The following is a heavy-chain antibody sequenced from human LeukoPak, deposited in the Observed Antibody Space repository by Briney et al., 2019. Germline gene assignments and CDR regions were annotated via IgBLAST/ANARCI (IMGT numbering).Heavy chain of an antibody. Sequence: PSETLSLTCTVSGGSISSYYWSWIRQPPGKGLEWIGYIYYSGSTNYNPSLKSRVTISVDTSKNQFSLKLSSVTAADTAVYYCARRLPGYSYAFDAFDIWGQGTMVTVSS. CDR1: GGSISSYY. V-gene: IGHV4-59*01. CDR3: ARRLPGYSYAFDAFDI. J-gene: IGHJ3*02. CDR2: IYYSGST. D-gene: IGHD5-18*01.